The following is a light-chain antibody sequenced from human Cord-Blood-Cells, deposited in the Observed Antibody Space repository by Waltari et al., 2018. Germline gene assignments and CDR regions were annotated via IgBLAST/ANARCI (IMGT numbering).Light chain of an antibody. CDR3: SSHTSSSTWV. Sequence: QSALTQPASVYGSPGQSITISCTGTSSDVGGYNYVSWYQQHPGKAPNLMMYDVSNRPSGVSNLFAGSKSCNTAALTISGLQAEDEADYYCSSHTSSSTWVFGGGTKLTVL. V-gene: IGLV2-14*01. CDR2: DVS. CDR1: SSDVGGYNY. J-gene: IGLJ3*02.